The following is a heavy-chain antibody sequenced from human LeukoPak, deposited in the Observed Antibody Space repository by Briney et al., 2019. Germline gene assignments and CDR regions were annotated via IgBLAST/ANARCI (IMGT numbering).Heavy chain of an antibody. CDR1: GYTFTSYD. Sequence: ASVKVSCKASGYTFTSYDINWVRQAPGKGLEWMGGFDPEDGETIYAQKFQGRVTMTEDTSTDTAYMELSSLRSEDTAVYYCATVEDFFIWGQGTMVTVSS. CDR3: ATVEDFFI. V-gene: IGHV1-24*01. J-gene: IGHJ3*02. D-gene: IGHD3-3*01. CDR2: FDPEDGET.